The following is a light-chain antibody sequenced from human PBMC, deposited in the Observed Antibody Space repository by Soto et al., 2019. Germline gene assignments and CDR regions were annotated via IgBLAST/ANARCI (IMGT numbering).Light chain of an antibody. CDR1: SSNIGSNT. CDR3: AAWDDSLNGVYV. CDR2: SNN. J-gene: IGLJ1*01. V-gene: IGLV1-44*01. Sequence: QSVLTQPPSASGTPGQRVTISCSGNSSNIGSNTVSWYQQLPGTTPKLLIYSNNQRPSGVPDRFSGSKSGTSASLAISGLQSEDEADYYCAAWDDSLNGVYVFGTGTKLTVL.